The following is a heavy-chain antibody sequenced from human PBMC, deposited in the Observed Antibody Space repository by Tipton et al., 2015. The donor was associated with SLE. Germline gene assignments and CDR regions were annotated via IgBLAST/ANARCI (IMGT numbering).Heavy chain of an antibody. Sequence: TLSLTCTVSGGSISSGGYFWSWIRQHPGKGLEWIGYIYYNGSTYNNPSLKSRLTISVDSSKNQFSLKLTSVTAADTAVYYCARVEEIVVVVDAKQIVKGTWFDPWGQGILVTVSS. V-gene: IGHV4-31*03. CDR1: GGSISSGGYF. D-gene: IGHD2-15*01. CDR2: IYYNGST. J-gene: IGHJ5*02. CDR3: ARVEEIVVVVDAKQIVKGTWFDP.